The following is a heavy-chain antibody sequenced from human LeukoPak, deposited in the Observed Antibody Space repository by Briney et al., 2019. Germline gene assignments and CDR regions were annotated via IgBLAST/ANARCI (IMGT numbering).Heavy chain of an antibody. CDR3: AREVGYNDGSGPNWFDP. CDR2: ISYDGTNK. V-gene: IGHV3-30*04. CDR1: GFTFSSYA. J-gene: IGHJ5*02. D-gene: IGHD3-22*01. Sequence: SGGSLRLSCAASGFTFSSYAMHWVRQAPGKGLEWVAVISYDGTNKYYADSVKGRFTISRDISKNTLYLQMNSLRAEDTAVYYCAREVGYNDGSGPNWFDPWGQGTLVTVSS.